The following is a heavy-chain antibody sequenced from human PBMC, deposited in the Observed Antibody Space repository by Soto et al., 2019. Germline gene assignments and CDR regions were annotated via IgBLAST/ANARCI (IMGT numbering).Heavy chain of an antibody. CDR2: MNPNSGNT. CDR1: GYTFTSYD. CDR3: ARDLRFSSYYYYMDV. V-gene: IGHV1-8*01. Sequence: ASVKVSCKASGYTFTSYDINWVRQATGQGLEWMGWMNPNSGNTGYAQKFQGRVTMTRNTSISTAYMELGSLRSEDTAVYYCARDLRFSSYYYYMDVWGTGTTVTVSS. J-gene: IGHJ6*03.